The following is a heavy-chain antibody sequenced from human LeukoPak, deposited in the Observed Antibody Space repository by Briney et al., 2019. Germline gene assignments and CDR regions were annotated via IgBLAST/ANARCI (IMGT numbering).Heavy chain of an antibody. J-gene: IGHJ4*02. CDR1: GGSISSSSYY. CDR2: IYYSGST. CDR3: ATTLGWFGELLGYYFDY. D-gene: IGHD3-10*01. V-gene: IGHV4-39*07. Sequence: SETLSLTCTVSGGSISSSSYYWGCIRQPPGKGLEWIGYIYYSGSTYYNPSLKSRVTISVDTSKNQFSLRLSSVTAADTAVYYCATTLGWFGELLGYYFDYWGQGTLVTVSS.